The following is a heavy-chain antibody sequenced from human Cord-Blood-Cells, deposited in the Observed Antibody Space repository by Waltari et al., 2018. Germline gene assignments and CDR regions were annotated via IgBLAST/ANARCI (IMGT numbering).Heavy chain of an antibody. CDR3: ARELDIVVVPAANWFDP. CDR2: INPNSGGT. J-gene: IGHJ5*02. Sequence: QVQLVQSGAEVKKPGASVKVSCKASGYTFTGYYMHWVRQAPGKGLEWMGWINPNSGGTNYAQKFQGRVTMTRDTSISTAYMELSRLRSDDTAVYYCARELDIVVVPAANWFDPWGQGTLVTVSS. CDR1: GYTFTGYY. V-gene: IGHV1-2*02. D-gene: IGHD2-2*03.